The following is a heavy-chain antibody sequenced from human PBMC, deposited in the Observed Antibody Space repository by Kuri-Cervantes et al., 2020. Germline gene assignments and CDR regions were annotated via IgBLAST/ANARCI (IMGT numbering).Heavy chain of an antibody. J-gene: IGHJ4*02. CDR1: GFTFSSYA. V-gene: IGHV3-33*08. Sequence: GESLKISCAASGFTFSSYAMSWVRQAPGKGLEWVAFIWSDGNNKYYAESVKGRFSISRDNSKNTLYLQMNSLRVEDTGVYYCATDGSHYDVDHWGQGTQVTVSS. CDR3: ATDGSHYDVDH. CDR2: IWSDGNNK. D-gene: IGHD3-10*01.